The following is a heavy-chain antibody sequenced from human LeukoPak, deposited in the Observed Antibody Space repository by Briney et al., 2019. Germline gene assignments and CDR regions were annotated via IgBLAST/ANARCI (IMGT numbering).Heavy chain of an antibody. CDR3: AKDGIASSGYPSYFDY. CDR1: GFTFSSYA. J-gene: IGHJ4*02. V-gene: IGHV3-64*01. D-gene: IGHD6-19*01. Sequence: PGGSLRLSCAASGFTFSSYAMHWVRQAPGKGLEYVSAISSNGGSTYYANSVKGRFTISRDNAKNSLYLQMNSLRAEDTALYYCAKDGIASSGYPSYFDYWGQGTLVTVSS. CDR2: ISSNGGST.